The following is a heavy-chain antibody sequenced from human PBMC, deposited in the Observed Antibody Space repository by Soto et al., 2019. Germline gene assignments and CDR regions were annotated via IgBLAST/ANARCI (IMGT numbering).Heavy chain of an antibody. V-gene: IGHV3-30-3*01. CDR2: ISYSGDRK. CDR1: GLIFNNYA. Sequence: QVQLVESGGGVVQPGRSLRLSCAASGLIFNNYAMHWVRQAPGKGLEWVAAISYSGDRKVNVDSVKGRFTISRDNSKNTVYLKMASRGVEDTAVYYCGRGDREDIAVVIGAGPEEYGMAAWAHGPTVTVSS. D-gene: IGHD2-15*01. CDR3: GRGDREDIAVVIGAGPEEYGMAA. J-gene: IGHJ6*02.